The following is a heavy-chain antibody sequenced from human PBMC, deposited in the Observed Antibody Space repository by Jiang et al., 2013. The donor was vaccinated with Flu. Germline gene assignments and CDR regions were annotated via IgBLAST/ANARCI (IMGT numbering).Heavy chain of an antibody. J-gene: IGHJ6*02. Sequence: SCKGSAYIFINYWIGWVRQMPGKAWSGWGSSILVTLTPRYSPSFQGQVTISADKSISTAYLQWSSLKASDTAMYYCARGSGSFDSYYYYGMDVWGQGTTVTVSS. V-gene: IGHV5-51*01. CDR1: AYIFINYW. CDR3: ARGSGSFDSYYYYGMDV. CDR2: SILVTLTP. D-gene: IGHD1-26*01.